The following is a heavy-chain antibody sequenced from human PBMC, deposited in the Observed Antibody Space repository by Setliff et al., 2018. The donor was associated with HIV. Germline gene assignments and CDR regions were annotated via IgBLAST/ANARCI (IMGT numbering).Heavy chain of an antibody. CDR1: GGSISSGSYY. D-gene: IGHD3-10*01. V-gene: IGHV4-61*09. J-gene: IGHJ5*02. Sequence: KTSATLSLTCTVSGGSISSGSYYWSWIRQPAGKGLEWIGHIYTSGSTNYNPSLKSRVTISVDTSKNQFSLKLSSVTAADTAVYYCARDVGYYGSGSQPWGQGTLVTVSS. CDR2: IYTSGST. CDR3: ARDVGYYGSGSQP.